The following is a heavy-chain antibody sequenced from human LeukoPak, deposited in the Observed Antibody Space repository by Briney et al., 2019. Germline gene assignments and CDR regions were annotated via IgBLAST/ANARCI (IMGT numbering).Heavy chain of an antibody. CDR1: GYSFTSYW. CDR2: IYPGDSDT. Sequence: GESLKISCKGSGYSFTSYWIGWVRQMPGKGVEWVGIIYPGDSDTRYSPSFQGQVTISADKSISTAYLQWSSLKASNTAMYYCARSEGFQDCSSTSCYWNYWGQGTLVTVSS. V-gene: IGHV5-51*01. J-gene: IGHJ4*02. D-gene: IGHD2-2*01. CDR3: ARSEGFQDCSSTSCYWNY.